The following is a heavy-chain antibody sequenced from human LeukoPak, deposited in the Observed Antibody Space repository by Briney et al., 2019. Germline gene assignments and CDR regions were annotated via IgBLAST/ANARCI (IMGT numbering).Heavy chain of an antibody. D-gene: IGHD6-13*01. Sequence: PGGSLRLSCAASGLTFSDYSMTWVRQAPGKGLFGVSGISAGGGSTYYADSVKGRFTISRDNSRNTLYLQMNSLRAEDTAVYYCAKDAAGPEYWGQGTLVTVSS. CDR1: GLTFSDYS. CDR3: AKDAAGPEY. V-gene: IGHV3-23*01. CDR2: ISAGGGST. J-gene: IGHJ4*02.